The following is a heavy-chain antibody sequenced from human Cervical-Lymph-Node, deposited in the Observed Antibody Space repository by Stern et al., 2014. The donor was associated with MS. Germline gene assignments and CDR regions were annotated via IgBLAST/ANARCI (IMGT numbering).Heavy chain of an antibody. CDR3: AKPWGH. V-gene: IGHV1-8*01. Sequence: QVQLVQSGAEVRKPGASVRLSCKASGYIFTSADIHWVRQASGQGLEWMCGMNRESVDAGFDQKFRGRVTMTRDVSTSTVYMELSNLTSEDTAVYYCAKPWGHWGQGTQVTVSS. D-gene: IGHD7-27*01. CDR1: GYIFTSAD. CDR2: MNRESVDA. J-gene: IGHJ1*01.